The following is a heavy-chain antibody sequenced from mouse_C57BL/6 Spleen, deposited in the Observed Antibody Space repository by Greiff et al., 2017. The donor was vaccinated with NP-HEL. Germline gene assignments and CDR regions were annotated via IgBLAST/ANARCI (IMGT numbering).Heavy chain of an antibody. CDR3: ARGWLLRETYAMDY. V-gene: IGHV1-26*01. CDR1: GYTFTDYY. Sequence: EVQLQQSGPELVKPGASVKISCKASGYTFTDYYMNWVKQSHGKSLEWIGDINPNNGGTSYNQKFKGKATLTVDKSSSTAYMELRSLTSEDSAVYYCARGWLLRETYAMDYWGQGTSVTVSS. D-gene: IGHD2-3*01. J-gene: IGHJ4*01. CDR2: INPNNGGT.